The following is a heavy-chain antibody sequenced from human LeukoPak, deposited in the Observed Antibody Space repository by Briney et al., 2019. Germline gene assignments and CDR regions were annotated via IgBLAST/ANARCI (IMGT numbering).Heavy chain of an antibody. CDR1: GYTFNSHA. CDR3: AKGRCSGGSCYRGDYYGMDV. Sequence: GGSLTLSCAASGYTFNSHAMSWVRQAPGKALEWFSAISESGGSNYSADSVKGRLTIYRENSKNTLYLQMNSLRAEDTAVYYCAKGRCSGGSCYRGDYYGMDVWGQGTTVTVSS. J-gene: IGHJ6*02. CDR2: ISESGGSN. V-gene: IGHV3-23*01. D-gene: IGHD2-15*01.